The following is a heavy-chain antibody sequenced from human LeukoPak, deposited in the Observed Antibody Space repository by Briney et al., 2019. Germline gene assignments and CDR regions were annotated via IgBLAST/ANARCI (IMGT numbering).Heavy chain of an antibody. CDR1: GGSISSYY. D-gene: IGHD3-22*01. J-gene: IGHJ3*02. Sequence: PSETLSLTWTVSGGSISSYYWSWIRQPAGKGLEWIGRIYTSGSTNYNPSLKSRVTMSVDTSKNQFSLKLSSVTAADKAVYYCARGGYYYDSSGYSAEDAFDIRGQGTMVTVSS. CDR3: ARGGYYYDSSGYSAEDAFDI. CDR2: IYTSGST. V-gene: IGHV4-4*07.